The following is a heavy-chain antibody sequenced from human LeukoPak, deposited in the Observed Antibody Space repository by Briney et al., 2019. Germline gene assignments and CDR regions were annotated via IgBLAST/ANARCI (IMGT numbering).Heavy chain of an antibody. CDR2: ISGSGGST. J-gene: IGHJ4*02. Sequence: GGSLRLSCAASGFTFSSYAMSWVRQAPGKGLEWVSGISGSGGSTYYADSVKGRFTISRDNSKNTLYLQMNSLRAEDTAVYYCAKDGHVSVAGYFDYWGQGTLVTVSS. CDR3: AKDGHVSVAGYFDY. CDR1: GFTFSSYA. D-gene: IGHD6-19*01. V-gene: IGHV3-23*01.